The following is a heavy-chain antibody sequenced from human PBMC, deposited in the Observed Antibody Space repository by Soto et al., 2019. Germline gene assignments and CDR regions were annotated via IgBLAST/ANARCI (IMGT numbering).Heavy chain of an antibody. CDR1: GGSISSSSYY. V-gene: IGHV4-39*07. CDR2: IYYSGIT. CDR3: ARDGGIAAAPRAFDI. J-gene: IGHJ3*02. Sequence: TLSLTCPVSGGSISSSSYYWGWIRQPPGKGLEWIGSIYYSGITYYNPSLKSRVTISVDTSKNQFSMRRSSVTAADTAVYYCARDGGIAAAPRAFDIWGQGTMVTVSS. D-gene: IGHD6-13*01.